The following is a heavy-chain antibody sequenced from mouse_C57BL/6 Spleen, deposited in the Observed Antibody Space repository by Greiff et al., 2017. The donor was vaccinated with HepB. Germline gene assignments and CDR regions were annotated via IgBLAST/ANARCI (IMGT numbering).Heavy chain of an antibody. Sequence: QVQLQQSGAELVRPGPSVKVSCKASGYAFTNYLIEWVKQRPGQGLEWIGVINPGSGGTNYNEKFKGKATLTADKSSSTAYMQLSSLTSEDSAVYFCASTVVATRYAMDYWGQGTSVTVSS. CDR3: ASTVVATRYAMDY. CDR1: GYAFTNYL. V-gene: IGHV1-54*01. J-gene: IGHJ4*01. CDR2: INPGSGGT. D-gene: IGHD1-1*01.